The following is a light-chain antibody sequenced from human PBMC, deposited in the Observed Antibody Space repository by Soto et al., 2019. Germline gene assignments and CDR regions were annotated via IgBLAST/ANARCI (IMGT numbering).Light chain of an antibody. V-gene: IGKV1-6*01. CDR3: LQDHNYPLT. J-gene: IGKJ4*01. CDR1: QGIGND. CDR2: AAS. Sequence: AIQMTQSPSSLSVSVGDRVTITCRASQGIGNDVGWYQQKPGRAPKLLIYAASSLQSGVPSRFSGSRSDTDITLTISSLQPEDFATYYCLQDHNYPLTFGGGTKVEIK.